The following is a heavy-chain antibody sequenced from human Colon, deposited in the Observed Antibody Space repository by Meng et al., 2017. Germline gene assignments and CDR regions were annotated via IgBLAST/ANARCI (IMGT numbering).Heavy chain of an antibody. CDR3: AREFGGLRSFEY. V-gene: IGHV1-3*01. CDR2: INAGNGDT. J-gene: IGHJ4*02. D-gene: IGHD3-10*01. Sequence: QVQLVQSGAEVKKPGASAKVSCKASGYTFTTYALHWVRQAPGQTLEWMGWINAGNGDTEYSQNFQGRVTLTRDTSASTAYMELTSLRSEDTAVYYCAREFGGLRSFEYWGRGTLVTVSS. CDR1: GYTFTTYA.